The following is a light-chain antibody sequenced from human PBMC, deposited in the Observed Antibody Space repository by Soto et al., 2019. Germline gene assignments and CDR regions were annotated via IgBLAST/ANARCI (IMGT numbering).Light chain of an antibody. CDR1: QSVSSY. CDR2: GAS. Sequence: IVLTQSPATLSLSPGERATLSCRASQSVSSYLTWYQQKPGQAPRLLIYGASNRATGIPARFSGSGSGTDYNLTSSSLEPEDFAVYYCQQRSNWLTFGGGTKVEI. CDR3: QQRSNWLT. J-gene: IGKJ4*01. V-gene: IGKV3-11*01.